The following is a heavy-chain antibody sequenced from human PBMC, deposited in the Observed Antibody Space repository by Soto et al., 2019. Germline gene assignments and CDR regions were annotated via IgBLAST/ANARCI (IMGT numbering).Heavy chain of an antibody. D-gene: IGHD3-3*01. V-gene: IGHV1-69*06. J-gene: IGHJ4*02. CDR2: IVPMFGTS. CDR3: NRGSEYDFWSGYL. Sequence: QERLVQSGAEVRKPGSSVKVSCKVTGGTSTRYAINWVRQAPGQGLEWMGGIVPMFGTSKYAQKFQGRVTITADTSTNIAYMELRSLRSEDTSVYYCNRGSEYDFWSGYLWGQGTLFSVSS. CDR1: GGTSTRYA.